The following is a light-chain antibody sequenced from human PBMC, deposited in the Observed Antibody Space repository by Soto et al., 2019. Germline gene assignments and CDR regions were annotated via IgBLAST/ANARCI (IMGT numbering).Light chain of an antibody. CDR1: QSVSSSY. CDR2: GAS. Sequence: EIVFTQSPGTLSLSPGERANLSCRASQSVSSSYLAWYQQKHGQAPRLLIYGASSRATVFPDRFSGSGSGTDFTLTISRLEPEDFAVYYCQQYGSSPTFGQGTKV. CDR3: QQYGSSPT. V-gene: IGKV3-20*01. J-gene: IGKJ1*01.